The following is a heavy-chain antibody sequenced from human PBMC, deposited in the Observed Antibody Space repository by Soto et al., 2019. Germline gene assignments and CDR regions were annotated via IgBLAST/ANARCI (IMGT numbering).Heavy chain of an antibody. D-gene: IGHD2-8*02. CDR1: GGTFTNFA. V-gene: IGHV1-69*01. CDR2: IVPLFKSA. CDR3: ASAVEDVLVASTRGAWFDC. J-gene: IGHJ5*01. Sequence: QVQLVQSGTEVKKPGSSVKVSCKASGGTFTNFAIRWLRQAPGQGLEWMGGIVPLFKSANYAQKFQDRLTITADESTSTVYLQLSSPRSDDTAVYYCASAVEDVLVASTRGAWFDCWGQGTRVTVS.